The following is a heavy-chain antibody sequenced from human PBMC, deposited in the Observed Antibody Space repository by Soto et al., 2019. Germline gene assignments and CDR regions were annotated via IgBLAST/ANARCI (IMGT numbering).Heavy chain of an antibody. D-gene: IGHD2-21*02. CDR1: GFTFSSHW. J-gene: IGHJ1*01. V-gene: IGHV3-74*01. CDR2: ISADGSST. CDR3: ARPPCGGDCYHSFQH. Sequence: GGSLRLSCAASGFTFSSHWMHWVRQAPGKGLVWVSRISADGSSTSYADSVKGRFTISRDNAKNTLYLQMSSLRAEDTAVYYCARPPCGGDCYHSFQHWGQGTLVTVSS.